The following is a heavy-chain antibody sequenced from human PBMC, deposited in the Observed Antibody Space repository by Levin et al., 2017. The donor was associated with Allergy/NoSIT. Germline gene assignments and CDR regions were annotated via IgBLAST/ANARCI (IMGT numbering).Heavy chain of an antibody. V-gene: IGHV1-2*06. J-gene: IGHJ4*02. CDR2: INPNSGGT. CDR1: GYTFTGYY. Sequence: ASVKVSCKASGYTFTGYYMHWVRQAPGQGLEWMGRINPNSGGTNYAQKFQGRVTMTRDTSISTAYMELSRLRSDDTAVYYCARERGMYSSGWVHVVYWGQGTLVTVSS. CDR3: ARERGMYSSGWVHVVY. D-gene: IGHD6-19*01.